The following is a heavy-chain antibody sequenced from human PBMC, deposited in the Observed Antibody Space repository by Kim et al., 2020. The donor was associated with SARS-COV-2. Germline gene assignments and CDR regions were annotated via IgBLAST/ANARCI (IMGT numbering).Heavy chain of an antibody. CDR2: ISGSGGGT. D-gene: IGHD5-12*01. J-gene: IGHJ2*01. CDR1: GFTFSAYA. V-gene: IGHV3-23*01. Sequence: GGSLRLSCAASGFTFSAYAMNWVRQAPGKGLEWVSAISGSGGGTYYGDSMKGRFTISRDNSKNTLYLQMNSLRAEDTAVYYCAKGIGYDVIWYFDLWGRGTLVTVSS. CDR3: AKGIGYDVIWYFDL.